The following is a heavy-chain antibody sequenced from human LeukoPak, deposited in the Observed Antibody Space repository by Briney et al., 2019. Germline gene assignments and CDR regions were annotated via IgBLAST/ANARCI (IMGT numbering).Heavy chain of an antibody. CDR2: ISSSGSTI. D-gene: IGHD1-26*01. V-gene: IGHV3-11*04. CDR3: AKYRPRGSYYLDY. CDR1: GFTFSDYY. Sequence: GGSLRLSCAASGFTFSDYYMSWIRQAPGKGLEWVSYISSSGSTIYYADSVKGRFTISRDNAKNSLYLQMNSLRAEDTAVYYCAKYRPRGSYYLDYWGQGTLVTVSS. J-gene: IGHJ4*02.